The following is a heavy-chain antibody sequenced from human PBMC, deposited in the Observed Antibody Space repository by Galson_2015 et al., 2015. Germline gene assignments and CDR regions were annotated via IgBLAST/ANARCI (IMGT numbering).Heavy chain of an antibody. J-gene: IGHJ4*02. Sequence: QSGAEVKKPGESLTISCPGSGYSFTSNWIGWVRQMPGKGLEWMGIVFPADSDARYSPSFQGQVTISADKSISTAYLQWSSLKASDTAMYYCTRGTSSGYADWGQGTLVTVSS. D-gene: IGHD5-12*01. CDR1: GYSFTSNW. CDR3: TRGTSSGYAD. V-gene: IGHV5-51*01. CDR2: VFPADSDA.